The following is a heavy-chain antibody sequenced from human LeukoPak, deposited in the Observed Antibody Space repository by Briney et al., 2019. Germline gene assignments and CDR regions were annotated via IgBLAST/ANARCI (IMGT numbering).Heavy chain of an antibody. CDR1: GFTFSTYW. CDR2: IKQEGSEK. D-gene: IGHD2-15*01. CDR3: ARASSGWFHDY. J-gene: IGHJ4*02. Sequence: GGSLRLSCAASGFTFSTYWMSWVRQAPGKGLEWVANIKQEGSEKYYVDSVKGRFTISRDNAKNSLYLQLNSLIVEDTAIYYCARASSGWFHDYWGQGTLVTVSS. V-gene: IGHV3-7*01.